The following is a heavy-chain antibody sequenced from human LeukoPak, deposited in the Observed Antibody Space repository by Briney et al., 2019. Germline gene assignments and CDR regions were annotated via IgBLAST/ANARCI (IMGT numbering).Heavy chain of an antibody. CDR2: MNPNSGNT. CDR1: GYTFTSYD. V-gene: IGHV1-8*01. Sequence: ASVKVSCKASGYTFTSYDINWVRQATGQGLEWMGWMNPNSGNTGYAQKFQGRVTITRNTSISPAYMELSSLRSEDTAVYSCARVEGGSGSYYPPFDYWGQGTLVTVSS. CDR3: ARVEGGSGSYYPPFDY. D-gene: IGHD3-10*01. J-gene: IGHJ4*02.